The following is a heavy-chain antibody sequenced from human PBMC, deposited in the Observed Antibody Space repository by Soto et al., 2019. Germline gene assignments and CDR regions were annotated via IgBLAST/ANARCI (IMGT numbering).Heavy chain of an antibody. V-gene: IGHV1-18*01. Sequence: ASVKVSCKASGYTFTSYGISWVRQAPGQGLEWMGWISAYNGNTNYAQKLQGRVTMTTDTSTSTAYMELRSLRSDDTAVYYCARVQMVRGVSGAFHIWGQGTMVTVSS. D-gene: IGHD3-10*01. CDR2: ISAYNGNT. CDR1: GYTFTSYG. J-gene: IGHJ3*02. CDR3: ARVQMVRGVSGAFHI.